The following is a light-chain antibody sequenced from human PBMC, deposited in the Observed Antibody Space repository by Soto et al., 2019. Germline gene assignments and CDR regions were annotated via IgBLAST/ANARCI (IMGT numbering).Light chain of an antibody. Sequence: DIQMTQSPSSLSASVGDRVTITSRASQSISSYLNWYQQKPGIAPKVLIYAASSLQSGVPSRFSGSGSGTDFTLTISSLQPEDFATYYCQQSYSIPWTFGQGTKVDIK. CDR2: AAS. CDR1: QSISSY. CDR3: QQSYSIPWT. V-gene: IGKV1-39*01. J-gene: IGKJ1*01.